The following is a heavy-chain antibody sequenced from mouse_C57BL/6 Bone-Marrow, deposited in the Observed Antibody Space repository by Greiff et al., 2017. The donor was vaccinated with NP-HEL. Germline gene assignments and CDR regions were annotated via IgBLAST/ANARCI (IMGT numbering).Heavy chain of an antibody. D-gene: IGHD1-1*01. CDR3: ARLLQSYAMDY. CDR1: GYAFSSYW. V-gene: IGHV1-80*01. CDR2: IYPGDGDT. Sequence: QVQLQQSGAELVKPGASVKISCKASGYAFSSYWMNWVKQRPGKGLEWIGQIYPGDGDTNYNGKFKGKATLSAAQSSSTAYMQLSSLTSEDSAVYFCARLLQSYAMDYWGQGTSVTGYS. J-gene: IGHJ4*01.